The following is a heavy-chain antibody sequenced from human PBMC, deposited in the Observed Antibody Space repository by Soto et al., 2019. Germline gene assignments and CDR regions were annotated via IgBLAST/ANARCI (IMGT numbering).Heavy chain of an antibody. Sequence: GGSLRLSCAASGFTFSSYAMHWVRQAPGKGLEWVAVISYDGSNKYYADSVKGRFTISRDNSRNTLYLQMNSLRAEDTAVYYCARSSPYCSGGSCYWVWGQGTLVTVSS. V-gene: IGHV3-30-3*01. CDR1: GFTFSSYA. J-gene: IGHJ4*02. CDR2: ISYDGSNK. CDR3: ARSSPYCSGGSCYWV. D-gene: IGHD2-15*01.